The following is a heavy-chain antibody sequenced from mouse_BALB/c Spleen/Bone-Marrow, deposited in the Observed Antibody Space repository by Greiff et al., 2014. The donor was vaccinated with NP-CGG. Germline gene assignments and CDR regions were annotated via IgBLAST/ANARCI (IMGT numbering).Heavy chain of an antibody. CDR2: IDPANGNT. CDR1: GFNIKDTY. D-gene: IGHD1-1*01. V-gene: IGHV14-3*02. J-gene: IGHJ3*01. Sequence: DVQLQESGAELVKPGASVKLSCTASGFNIKDTYMHWVKQRPEQGLEWIGRIDPANGNTKYDPKFQGKATITADTSSNTAYLQLSSLTSEDTAVYYCAIYYYGSSGFAYWGPGTLVTVSA. CDR3: AIYYYGSSGFAY.